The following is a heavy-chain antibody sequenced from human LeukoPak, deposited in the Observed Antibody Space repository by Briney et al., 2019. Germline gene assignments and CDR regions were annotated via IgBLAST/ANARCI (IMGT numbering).Heavy chain of an antibody. D-gene: IGHD6-13*01. V-gene: IGHV1-69*13. J-gene: IGHJ6*02. CDR2: IIPIFGTA. CDR3: ARKGSSSWSGVYYYYGMDV. Sequence: PVKVSCKASGGTFSSYAISWVRQAPGQGLEWMGGIIPIFGTANYAQKFQGRVTITADESTSTAYMELSSLRSEDTAVYYCARKGSSSWSGVYYYYGMDVWGQGTTVTVSS. CDR1: GGTFSSYA.